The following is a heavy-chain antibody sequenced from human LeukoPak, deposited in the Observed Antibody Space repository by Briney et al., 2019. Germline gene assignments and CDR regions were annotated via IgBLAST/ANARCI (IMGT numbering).Heavy chain of an antibody. CDR3: ARDLGLAVASSWGGLDY. CDR1: GFTFRSSA. Sequence: GGSLRLSCAASGFTFRSSAMHWVRQAPGKGLEWVAVISYDGVNTYFADSVKGRFTISRDNSKNTLFLQMSSLRHEDTAVYFCARDLGLAVASSWGGLDYWGQGTLVTVSS. D-gene: IGHD6-19*01. CDR2: ISYDGVNT. J-gene: IGHJ4*02. V-gene: IGHV3-30*04.